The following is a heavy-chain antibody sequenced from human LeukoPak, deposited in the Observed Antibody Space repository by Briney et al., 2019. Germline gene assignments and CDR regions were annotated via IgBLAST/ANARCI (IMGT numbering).Heavy chain of an antibody. CDR2: IYSSGST. V-gene: IGHV4-4*07. CDR1: GGSISNYY. Sequence: SETLSLTCTLSGGSISNYYWNWIRQPAGKRLEWLGRIYSSGSTNYNPSLESRVTVSVDTSKNQFSLKLSSVTAADTAVYYCAREHMVRGVINRWGQGSLVTVSS. D-gene: IGHD3-10*01. CDR3: AREHMVRGVINR. J-gene: IGHJ4*02.